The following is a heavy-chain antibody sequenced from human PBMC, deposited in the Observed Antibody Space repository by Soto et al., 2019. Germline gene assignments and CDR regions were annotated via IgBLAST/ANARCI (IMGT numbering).Heavy chain of an antibody. CDR1: GFTFSTNW. J-gene: IGHJ4*02. CDR3: ARETSSWSLDY. D-gene: IGHD6-13*01. V-gene: IGHV3-74*01. Sequence: GGSLRLSCAASGFTFSTNWMHWVRQAPGKGLVWVSRSNSDGRSTDHADSVKGRFTISRDNAKNTLYLQMNSLRVEDTAVYYCARETSSWSLDYWGQGMLVTVSS. CDR2: SNSDGRST.